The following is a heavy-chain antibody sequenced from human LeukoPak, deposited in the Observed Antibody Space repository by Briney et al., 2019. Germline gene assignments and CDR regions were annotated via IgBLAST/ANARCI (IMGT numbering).Heavy chain of an antibody. V-gene: IGHV4-34*01. CDR3: ALRASGYYLTIDY. J-gene: IGHJ4*02. D-gene: IGHD3-22*01. CDR2: INHSGST. CDR1: GGSYSGYY. Sequence: SETLSLTCAVYGGSYSGYYWSWIRQPPGKGLEWIGEINHSGSTNYNPSLKSRVTISVDTSKNQFSLKLTSVTAADTAVYYCALRASGYYLTIDYWGQGTLVTVSS.